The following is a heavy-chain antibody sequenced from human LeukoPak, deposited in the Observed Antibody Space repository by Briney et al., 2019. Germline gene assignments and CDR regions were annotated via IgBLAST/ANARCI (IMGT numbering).Heavy chain of an antibody. CDR3: ARVGLGGYYYYYYGMDV. CDR1: GGSISSYY. J-gene: IGHJ6*02. V-gene: IGHV4-59*01. Sequence: SETLSLTCTVSGGSISSYYWSWIRQPPGKGLEWIGYIYYSGSTNYNPSLKSRVTISVDTSKNQLSLKLSSVTAADTAVYYCARVGLGGYYYYYYGMDVWGQGTTVTVSS. D-gene: IGHD3-3*01. CDR2: IYYSGST.